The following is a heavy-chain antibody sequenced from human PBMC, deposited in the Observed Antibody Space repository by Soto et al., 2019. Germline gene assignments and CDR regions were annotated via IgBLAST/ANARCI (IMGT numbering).Heavy chain of an antibody. D-gene: IGHD1-7*01. CDR1: GGTFSSYA. CDR2: IIPIFGTA. V-gene: IGHV1-69*13. Sequence: GASVKVSCKASGGTFSSYAISWVRQAPGQGLEWMGGIIPIFGTANYAQKFQGRVTITADESTSTAYMELSSLRSEDTAVYYCARRNYIGSQNDAFDIWGQGTMVTVSS. J-gene: IGHJ3*02. CDR3: ARRNYIGSQNDAFDI.